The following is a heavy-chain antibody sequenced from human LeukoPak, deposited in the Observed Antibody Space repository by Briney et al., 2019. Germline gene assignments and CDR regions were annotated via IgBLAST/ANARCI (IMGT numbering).Heavy chain of an antibody. CDR3: ARRRDYFDY. Sequence: PGGSLRLSCAASGFTLSDYYMSWICQAPGKELEWVSYISSSGSTIYYADSVKGRFTISRDNAKNSLYLQMNSLRAEDTAVYCCARRRDYFDYWGQGTLVTVSS. J-gene: IGHJ4*02. CDR2: ISSSGSTI. CDR1: GFTLSDYY. V-gene: IGHV3-11*01.